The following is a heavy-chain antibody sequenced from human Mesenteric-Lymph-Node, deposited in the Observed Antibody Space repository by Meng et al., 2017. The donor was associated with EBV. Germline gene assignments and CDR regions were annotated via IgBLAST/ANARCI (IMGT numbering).Heavy chain of an antibody. Sequence: EVQVVESGGGLIQPRGSLSRSCAASGFNVGTNYMAWVRQAPGKGLEWVSVIYTGGSSPYYADSVKGRFTISRDSSRNTLYLQMDSLRVEDTAVYYCARARSEITIFAYWGQGTLVTVSS. D-gene: IGHD3-3*01. V-gene: IGHV3-53*01. CDR3: ARARSEITIFAY. J-gene: IGHJ4*02. CDR2: IYTGGSSP. CDR1: GFNVGTNY.